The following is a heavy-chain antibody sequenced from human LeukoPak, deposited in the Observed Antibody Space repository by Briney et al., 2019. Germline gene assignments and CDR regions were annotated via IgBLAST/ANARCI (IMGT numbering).Heavy chain of an antibody. CDR2: IYYGGST. CDR1: GVSISSYY. D-gene: IGHD5-18*01. CDR3: ARVDTAMVLNY. V-gene: IGHV4-59*01. Sequence: SETLSLTCTVSGVSISSYYWSWIRQPPGKGLEWIGYIYYGGSTNYNPSLKSRVTISVDTSKNQFSLKLSSVTAADTAVYYCARVDTAMVLNYWGQGTLVTVSS. J-gene: IGHJ4*02.